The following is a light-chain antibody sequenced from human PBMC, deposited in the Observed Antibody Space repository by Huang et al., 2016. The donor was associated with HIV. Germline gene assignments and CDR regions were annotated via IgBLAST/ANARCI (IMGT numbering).Light chain of an antibody. V-gene: IGKV3-20*01. CDR2: GAS. CDR1: QSVSSTY. CDR3: QQYGSSIT. J-gene: IGKJ5*01. Sequence: EIVLTQSPGTLSLSPGEGATLSCRASQSVSSTYLAWYQQKPGQAPRLLTYGASTRATGIPDRFSGSGSGTDFTLTISRLEPEDFAVFYCQQYGSSITFGQGTRLEIK.